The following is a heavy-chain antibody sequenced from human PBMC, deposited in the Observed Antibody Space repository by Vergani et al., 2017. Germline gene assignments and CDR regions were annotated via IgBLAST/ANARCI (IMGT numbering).Heavy chain of an antibody. CDR2: ISYDGSNK. V-gene: IGHV3-30-3*01. Sequence: QVQLVESGGGVVQPGRSLRLSCAASGFTFSSYAMHWVRQAPGKGLEWVAVISYDGSNKYYADSVKGRFTISRDNSKNTLYLQMNSLRAEDTAVYYCARDLDFLRVSTLDYWGQGTLVTVSS. D-gene: IGHD3/OR15-3a*01. J-gene: IGHJ4*02. CDR1: GFTFSSYA. CDR3: ARDLDFLRVSTLDY.